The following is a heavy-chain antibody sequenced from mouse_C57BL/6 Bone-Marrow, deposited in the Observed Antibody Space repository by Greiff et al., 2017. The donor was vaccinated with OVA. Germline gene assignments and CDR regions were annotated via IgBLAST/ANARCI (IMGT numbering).Heavy chain of an antibody. V-gene: IGHV1-69*01. D-gene: IGHD1-1*01. CDR2: IDPSDSYT. CDR3: AREGYYGSSPWFAY. CDR1: GYTFTSYW. Sequence: QVQLQQPGAELVMPGASVKLSCKASGYTFTSYWMHWVKQRPGQGLEWIGEIDPSDSYTNYNQKFKGQSTLTVDKSSSTAYMQLSSLTSDDSAVYYCAREGYYGSSPWFAYWGQGTLVTVSA. J-gene: IGHJ3*01.